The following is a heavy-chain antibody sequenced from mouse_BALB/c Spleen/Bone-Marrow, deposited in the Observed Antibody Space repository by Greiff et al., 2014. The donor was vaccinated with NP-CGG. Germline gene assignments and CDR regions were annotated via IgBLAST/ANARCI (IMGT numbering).Heavy chain of an antibody. CDR2: INPNNGGT. Sequence: LQESGAELVKPGTSVKLSCKASGYTFTTYYMYWVKQRPGQGLEWIGEINPNNGGTNFKEKFKSKATLTVDKSSSTAYMQLSSLTSEDSAVYYCTRGRTRDFDYWGQGTTLTVSS. CDR1: GYTFTTYY. V-gene: IGHV1S81*02. CDR3: TRGRTRDFDY. J-gene: IGHJ2*01.